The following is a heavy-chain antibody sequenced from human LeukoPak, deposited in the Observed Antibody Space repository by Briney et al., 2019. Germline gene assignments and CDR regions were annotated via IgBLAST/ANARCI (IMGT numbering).Heavy chain of an antibody. CDR1: GFTVSSNY. V-gene: IGHV3-66*01. D-gene: IGHD6-13*01. CDR3: ARESVAAADSYYYYYGMDV. Sequence: PGGSLRLSCAASGFTVSSNYMSWVRQAPGKGLEWVSVIYSGGGTYYADSVKGRFTISRDNSKNTLYLQMNSLRAEDTAVYYCARESVAAADSYYYYYGMDVWGQGTTVTVSS. CDR2: IYSGGGT. J-gene: IGHJ6*02.